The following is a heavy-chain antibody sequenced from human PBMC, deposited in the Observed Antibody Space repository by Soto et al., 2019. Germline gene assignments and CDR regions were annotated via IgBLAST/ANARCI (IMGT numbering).Heavy chain of an antibody. CDR2: ISGSGGST. Sequence: EVQLLESGGGLVQPGGSLRLSCAASGFTFSSYAMSWVRQAPGKGLEWVSAISGSGGSTYYADSVKGRFTISRDNSKNTLYLKMNSLRAEDTAVYYCAKGGGGYYGSGSDWFDPWGQGTLVTVSS. J-gene: IGHJ5*02. CDR3: AKGGGGYYGSGSDWFDP. V-gene: IGHV3-23*01. CDR1: GFTFSSYA. D-gene: IGHD3-10*01.